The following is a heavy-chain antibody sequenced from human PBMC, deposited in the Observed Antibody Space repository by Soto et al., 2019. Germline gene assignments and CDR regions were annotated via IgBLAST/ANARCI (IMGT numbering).Heavy chain of an antibody. CDR2: ISSSSTYI. CDR3: AKDHDEDFGYDLDYFNY. Sequence: GGSLRLSCVASGFTFGAYTVNWVRQAPGKGLEWVSSISSSSTYINYADSVKGRFTISRDNAKNSLYLEMNSLRSEDTAFYYCAKDHDEDFGYDLDYFNYWGQGTLVTVSS. CDR1: GFTFGAYT. J-gene: IGHJ4*02. D-gene: IGHD5-12*01. V-gene: IGHV3-21*04.